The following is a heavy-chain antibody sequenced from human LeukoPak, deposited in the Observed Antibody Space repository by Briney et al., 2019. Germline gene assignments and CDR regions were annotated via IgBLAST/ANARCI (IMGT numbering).Heavy chain of an antibody. CDR2: ISGSGSSA. CDR1: GFTFSSYA. V-gene: IGHV3-23*01. D-gene: IGHD1-26*01. J-gene: IGHJ4*02. CDR3: AKIRSRSYDGFFDY. Sequence: GGSLRLSCAASGFTFSSYAMSWVRQAPGKGLEWVSAISGSGSSAYHADSVKGRFTISRDNSKNTLYLQMNSLRAEDTAVYYCAKIRSRSYDGFFDYWRQGTLVTVST.